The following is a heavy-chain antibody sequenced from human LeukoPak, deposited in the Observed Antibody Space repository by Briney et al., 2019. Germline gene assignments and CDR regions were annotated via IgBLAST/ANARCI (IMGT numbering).Heavy chain of an antibody. V-gene: IGHV3-64D*06. D-gene: IGHD2-2*01. CDR3: VNLTPIVVVPAAIGV. J-gene: IGHJ4*02. CDR2: ISSNGGST. Sequence: GGSLRLSCSASGFTFSSYAMHWVRQAPGKGLEYVSAISSNGGSTYYADSVKGRFTISRDNSKNTLYFQMSSLRAEDTAVYYCVNLTPIVVVPAAIGVWGQGTLVTVSS. CDR1: GFTFSSYA.